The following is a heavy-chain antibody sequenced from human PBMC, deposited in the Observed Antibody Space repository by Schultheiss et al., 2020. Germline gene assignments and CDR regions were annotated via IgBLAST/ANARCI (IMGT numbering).Heavy chain of an antibody. CDR3: AKARVVVAATYDY. D-gene: IGHD2-15*01. Sequence: GGSLRLSCSASGFTFSNYWMHWVRQAPGKGLEWVSAISGSGGSTYYADSVKGRFTISRDNSKNTLYLQMNSLRAEDTAVYYCAKARVVVAATYDYWGQGTLVTVSS. CDR1: GFTFSNYW. V-gene: IGHV3-23*01. CDR2: ISGSGGST. J-gene: IGHJ4*02.